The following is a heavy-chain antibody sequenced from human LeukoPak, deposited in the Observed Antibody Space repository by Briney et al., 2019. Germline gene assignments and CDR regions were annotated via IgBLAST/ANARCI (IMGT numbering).Heavy chain of an antibody. Sequence: GGSLRLSCAASGFTFSSYSMNWVRQAPGKGLEWVSSISSSSSYIYYADSVKGRFTISRDNAKNPLYLQMNSLRAEDTAVYYRASVGDGDFDYWGQGTLVTVSS. V-gene: IGHV3-21*01. CDR1: GFTFSSYS. D-gene: IGHD1-26*01. CDR2: ISSSSSYI. J-gene: IGHJ4*02. CDR3: ASVGDGDFDY.